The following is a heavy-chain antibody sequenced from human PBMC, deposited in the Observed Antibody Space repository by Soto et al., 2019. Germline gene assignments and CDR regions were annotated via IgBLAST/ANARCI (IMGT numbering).Heavy chain of an antibody. CDR1: GYTFTSYG. Sequence: QVQLVQSGAEVKKPGASVKVSCKASGYTFTSYGISWVRQAPRQGLEWMGWISAYNGNTNYAQKLQGRVTMTTDTSTSTAYMELRSLRSDDTAVYYCARGTLDGYNYPRGGFDPWGQGTLVTVSS. D-gene: IGHD5-12*01. CDR3: ARGTLDGYNYPRGGFDP. CDR2: ISAYNGNT. V-gene: IGHV1-18*01. J-gene: IGHJ5*02.